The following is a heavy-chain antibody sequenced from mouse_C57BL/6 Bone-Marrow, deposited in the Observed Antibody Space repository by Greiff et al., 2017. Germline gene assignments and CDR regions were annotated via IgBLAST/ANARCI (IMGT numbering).Heavy chain of an antibody. J-gene: IGHJ2*01. D-gene: IGHD4-1*01. CDR1: GYTFTSYD. CDR3: ARRWDGGFFDY. CDR2: IYPRDGST. Sequence: VQLQQSGPELVKPGASVKLSCKASGYTFTSYDINWVKQRPGQGLEWIGRIYPRDGSTKYNEKFKGKATLTVDTSSSTAYMELHSLTSEDSAVYFCARRWDGGFFDYWGQGTTLTVSS. V-gene: IGHV1-85*01.